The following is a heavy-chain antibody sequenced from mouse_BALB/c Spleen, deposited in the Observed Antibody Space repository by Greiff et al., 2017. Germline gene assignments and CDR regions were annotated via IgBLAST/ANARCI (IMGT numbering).Heavy chain of an antibody. CDR3: ASYHYYAMDY. CDR1: GFNIKDYY. Sequence: VQLQQSGAELVRPGALVKLSCKASGFNIKDYYMHWVKQRPEQGLEWIGWIDPENGNTIYDPKFQGKASITADTSSNTAYLQLSSLTSEDTAVYFCASYHYYAMDYWGQRTSGTVSS. V-gene: IGHV14-1*02. CDR2: IDPENGNT. J-gene: IGHJ4*01.